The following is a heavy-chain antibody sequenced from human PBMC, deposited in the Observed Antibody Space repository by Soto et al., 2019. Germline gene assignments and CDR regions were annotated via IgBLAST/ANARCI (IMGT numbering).Heavy chain of an antibody. CDR2: IKTDGSET. D-gene: IGHD3-10*01. CDR3: TSDRYPRFYNGSGSYPYY. CDR1: GFTFSSFW. Sequence: VGSLRLSCAASGFTFSSFWMSWVRQAPGKGLEWVANIKTDGSETHYVDSVKGRFTISRDNPKTSLFLQMNSLRVEDTAVYFCTSDRYPRFYNGSGSYPYYWGQGTPVTVFS. J-gene: IGHJ4*02. V-gene: IGHV3-7*03.